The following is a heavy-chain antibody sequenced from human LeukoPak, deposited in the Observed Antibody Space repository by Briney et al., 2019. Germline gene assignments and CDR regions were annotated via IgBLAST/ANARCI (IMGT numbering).Heavy chain of an antibody. V-gene: IGHV3-23*01. D-gene: IGHD3-10*01. CDR3: AKDPSDLGGSGSNNYFDC. CDR2: ITYSSGYT. Sequence: GGSLRLSCAASGFTYSSYDMSWVRQAPGKGLEWVSGITYSSGYTYYADSVKGRFTISRDNSRNTLYLQMNSLRAEDTAVYYCAKDPSDLGGSGSNNYFDCWGQGTLVTVSS. CDR1: GFTYSSYD. J-gene: IGHJ4*02.